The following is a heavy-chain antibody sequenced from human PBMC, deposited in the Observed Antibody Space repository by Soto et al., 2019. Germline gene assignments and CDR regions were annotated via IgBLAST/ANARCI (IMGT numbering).Heavy chain of an antibody. V-gene: IGHV1-69*19. CDR3: AREVQVHTPAFVY. CDR1: GGTFNTYA. CDR2: ISPMFGAA. J-gene: IGHJ4*02. Sequence: QVQLVQSGAEMKKPGSSVKVSCQSSGGTFNTYAMNWVRQAPGQGPEWMGDISPMFGAANYAPKFQGRVTSTADVSTGTSYMPLSSLTSEDTALYFCAREVQVHTPAFVYWGQGTLVTVSS. D-gene: IGHD3-10*01.